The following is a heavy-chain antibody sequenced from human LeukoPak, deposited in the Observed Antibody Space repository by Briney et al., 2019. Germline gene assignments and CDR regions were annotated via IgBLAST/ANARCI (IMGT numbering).Heavy chain of an antibody. CDR1: GGSISSGGYY. D-gene: IGHD6-13*01. CDR2: IYTSGST. J-gene: IGHJ4*02. Sequence: KSSETLSLTCTVSGGSISSGGYYWSWIRQPAGKGLEWIGRIYTSGSTNYNPSLKSRVTMSVDTSKNQFSLKLSSVTAADTAVYYCAREGPIAAAGTPIDYWGQGTLVTVSS. V-gene: IGHV4-61*02. CDR3: AREGPIAAAGTPIDY.